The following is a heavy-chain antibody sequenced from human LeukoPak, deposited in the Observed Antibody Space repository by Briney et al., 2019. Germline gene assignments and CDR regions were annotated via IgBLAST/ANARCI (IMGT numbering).Heavy chain of an antibody. J-gene: IGHJ5*02. D-gene: IGHD3-9*01. Sequence: KTSETLSLTCTVSGGSISSSNYYWGWIRQPPGKGLEWIGSFYYSGTSYYNPSLKSQVTMSADTSKNQLSLELRSVTAADTAVYYCARSYDILTGYYHNWFDPWGQGTLVTVSS. CDR1: GGSISSSNYY. V-gene: IGHV4-39*07. CDR2: FYYSGTS. CDR3: ARSYDILTGYYHNWFDP.